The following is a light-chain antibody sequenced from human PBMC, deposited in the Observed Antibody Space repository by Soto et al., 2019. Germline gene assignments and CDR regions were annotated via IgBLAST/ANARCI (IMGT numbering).Light chain of an antibody. J-gene: IGKJ5*01. CDR2: GAS. CDR3: QQNYSIPIT. Sequence: DIQMTQSPSSLSASVGDRVIITCRASQSISNHLNWYQQKPGKAPDLLIYGASSLQSGVTSRFTGSGSGTDFTLTITDLQPEDFATYYCQQNYSIPITFGQGTRLEI. CDR1: QSISNH. V-gene: IGKV1-39*01.